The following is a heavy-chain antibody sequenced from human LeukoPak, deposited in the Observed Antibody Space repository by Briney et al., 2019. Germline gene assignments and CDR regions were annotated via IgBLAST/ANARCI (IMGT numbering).Heavy chain of an antibody. CDR3: AREGAGTFDY. CDR1: GFTFSSYW. V-gene: IGHV3-7*04. CDR2: IKQDGSDK. D-gene: IGHD1-1*01. Sequence: GGSMRLSCAASGFTFSSYWMSWVRQAPEKGLEWVANIKQDGSDKYYMDSVKGRFTISRDTPKNSLYLQMNSLRAEDTAVYYCAREGAGTFDYWGQGTLVTVSS. J-gene: IGHJ4*02.